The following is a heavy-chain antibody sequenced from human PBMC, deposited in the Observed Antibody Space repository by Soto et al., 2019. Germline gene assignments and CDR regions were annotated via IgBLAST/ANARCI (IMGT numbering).Heavy chain of an antibody. V-gene: IGHV3-23*01. Sequence: GGSLRLSCAASGFTFSSYAMSWVRQAPGKGLEWVSAISGSGGSTYYADSVKGRFTISRDNSKNTLYLQMNSLRAEDTAVYYCAKLRITIFGVVIAHAPGWDYWGQGTLVTVSS. J-gene: IGHJ4*02. CDR2: ISGSGGST. D-gene: IGHD3-3*01. CDR1: GFTFSSYA. CDR3: AKLRITIFGVVIAHAPGWDY.